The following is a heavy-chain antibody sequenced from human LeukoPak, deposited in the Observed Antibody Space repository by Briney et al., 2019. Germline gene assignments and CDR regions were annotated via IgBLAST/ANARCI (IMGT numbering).Heavy chain of an antibody. J-gene: IGHJ4*02. V-gene: IGHV1-2*02. Sequence: ASVKVSCKGSGYIFTGYYIHWVRQAPGQGLEWMGWINPSSGVTSYAQIFQGRVSMTRDTSITTAYMDLSRLTSDDTAVYYCAREAIAVVGTTIDSWGQGTLLTVSS. CDR1: GYIFTGYY. CDR3: AREAIAVVGTTIDS. D-gene: IGHD1-26*01. CDR2: INPSSGVT.